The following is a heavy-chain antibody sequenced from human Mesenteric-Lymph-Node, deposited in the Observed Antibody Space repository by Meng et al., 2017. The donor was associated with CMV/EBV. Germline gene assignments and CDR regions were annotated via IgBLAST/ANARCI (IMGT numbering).Heavy chain of an antibody. CDR3: VRGEKMGNGYTNFFDI. V-gene: IGHV3-23*03. CDR1: GFTFSSYA. D-gene: IGHD3-22*01. CDR2: IYGGGAT. Sequence: GESLKISCAASGFTFSSYAMSWVRQAPGKGLEWVSVIYGGGATVYADSVKGRFIISRDDSKNSLFLQLSNLRAEETAIYYCVRGEKMGNGYTNFFDIWGQGSLVTVSS. J-gene: IGHJ4*02.